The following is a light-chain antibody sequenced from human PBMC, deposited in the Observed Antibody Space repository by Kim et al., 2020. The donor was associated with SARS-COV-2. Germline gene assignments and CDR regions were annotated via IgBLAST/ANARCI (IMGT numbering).Light chain of an antibody. CDR3: QQYNIWPPFT. V-gene: IGKV3-15*01. CDR1: QSVTNK. CDR2: DAS. J-gene: IGKJ2*01. Sequence: EIVMTQSPATLSVSPGQRATLSCRASQSVTNKLAWYQQKPGQAPRLLIYDASTRATGVPARFSGSGSGTEFTLTISSLQSEDFALYFCQQYNIWPPFTFGQGTKLEI.